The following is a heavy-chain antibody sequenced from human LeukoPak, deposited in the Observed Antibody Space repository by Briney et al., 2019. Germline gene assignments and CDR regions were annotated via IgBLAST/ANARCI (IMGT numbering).Heavy chain of an antibody. V-gene: IGHV3-66*01. CDR2: FYSGGST. J-gene: IGHJ4*02. D-gene: IGHD3-22*01. CDR1: GXTVSSHY. Sequence: GGSLRLSCAASGXTVSSHYMSWVRQAPGKGLECVSLFYSGGSTYYADSVRGRFTISRDNSKNTLDLQMNSLRAEDTAVYYCAREGGSSGYYYDYFDYWGQGTLVTVSP. CDR3: AREGGSSGYYYDYFDY.